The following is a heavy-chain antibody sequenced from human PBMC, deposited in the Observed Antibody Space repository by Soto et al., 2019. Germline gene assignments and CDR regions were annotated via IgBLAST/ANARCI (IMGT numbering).Heavy chain of an antibody. D-gene: IGHD2-15*01. V-gene: IGHV3-7*01. J-gene: IGHJ4*02. CDR1: GFTFSSYW. Sequence: GGSLRLSCAASGFTFSSYWMSWVRQAPGKGLEWVANIKQDGSEKYYVDSLKGRFTISRDNAKNSVYLQMNSLTAEDTAVYYCASQGYCSGGSCYSDFDYWGQGTLVTVSS. CDR3: ASQGYCSGGSCYSDFDY. CDR2: IKQDGSEK.